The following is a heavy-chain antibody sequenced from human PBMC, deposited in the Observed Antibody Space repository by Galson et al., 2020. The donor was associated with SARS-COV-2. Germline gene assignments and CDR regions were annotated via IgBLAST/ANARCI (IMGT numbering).Heavy chain of an antibody. D-gene: IGHD6-19*01. Sequence: QAGGSLRLSCAASGFTVSSDYMSWVRQAPGKGLEWVSFIYSGGSTFYADSVKGRFTISRDNSKNTLYLQMDSLRVEDKAMYFCASRSRGSSGWYEYWGQGTLVTVSS. CDR2: IYSGGST. J-gene: IGHJ4*02. CDR1: GFTVSSDY. CDR3: ASRSRGSSGWYEY. V-gene: IGHV3-53*01.